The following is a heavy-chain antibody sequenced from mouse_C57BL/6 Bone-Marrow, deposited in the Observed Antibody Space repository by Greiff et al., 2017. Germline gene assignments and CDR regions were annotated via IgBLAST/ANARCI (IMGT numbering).Heavy chain of an antibody. CDR1: GYAFTNYL. CDR3: ARSDYDETWFAY. CDR2: INPGSGGT. J-gene: IGHJ3*01. V-gene: IGHV1-54*01. D-gene: IGHD2-4*01. Sequence: QVQLKQSGAELVRPGTSVKVSCKASGYAFTNYLIEWVKQRPGQGLEWIGVINPGSGGTNYNEQFKGKATLTADKSSSTAYMQLSSLTSEDSAVYFCARSDYDETWFAYWGQGTLVTVSA.